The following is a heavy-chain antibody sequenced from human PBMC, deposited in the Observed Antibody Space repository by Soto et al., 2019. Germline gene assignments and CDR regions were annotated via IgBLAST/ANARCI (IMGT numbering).Heavy chain of an antibody. CDR1: GFTFSSYS. CDR2: ISSSSSTI. V-gene: IGHV3-48*02. CDR3: AREAIAVLNWFDP. Sequence: EVQLVESGGGLVQPGGPLRLSCAASGFTFSSYSMNWVRQAPGKGLEWVSYISSSSSTIYYADSVKGRFTISRDNAKNSLYLQMNSLRDEDTAVYYCAREAIAVLNWFDPWGQGTLVTVSS. J-gene: IGHJ5*02. D-gene: IGHD6-19*01.